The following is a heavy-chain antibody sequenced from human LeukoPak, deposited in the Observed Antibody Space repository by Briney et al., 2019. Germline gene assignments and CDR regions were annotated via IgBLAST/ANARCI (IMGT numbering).Heavy chain of an antibody. J-gene: IGHJ4*02. CDR2: ISNAGSGT. Sequence: GGSLRLSCAASGFTFSNSAMTWIRQLPGKGLEWVSTISNAGSGTYYADFVKGRFTIARDNSKNTLYLQMNSLRVEDTAIYYCTRGMLRQPPDYWGQGMLVTVSS. D-gene: IGHD3-10*02. V-gene: IGHV3-23*01. CDR1: GFTFSNSA. CDR3: TRGMLRQPPDY.